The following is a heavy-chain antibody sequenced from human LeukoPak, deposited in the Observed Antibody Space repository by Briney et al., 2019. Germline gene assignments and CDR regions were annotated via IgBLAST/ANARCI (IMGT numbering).Heavy chain of an antibody. J-gene: IGHJ6*03. CDR1: GGSISSYY. CDR2: IYTSGST. D-gene: IGHD3-3*01. Sequence: PSETLSLTCTVSGGSISSYYWSWIRQPAGKGLEWIGRIYTSGSTNYNPSLKSRVTMPVDTSKNQFSLKLSSVTAADTAVYYCARVDDFWSGYYYYYYMDVWGKGTTVTVSS. V-gene: IGHV4-4*07. CDR3: ARVDDFWSGYYYYYYMDV.